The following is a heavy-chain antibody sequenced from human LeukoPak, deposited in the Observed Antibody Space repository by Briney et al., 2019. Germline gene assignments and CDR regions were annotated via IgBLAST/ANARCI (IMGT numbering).Heavy chain of an antibody. CDR3: ARSSGHDFDY. J-gene: IGHJ4*02. CDR2: IYPSGST. D-gene: IGHD5-12*01. Sequence: KTSETLSLTCTGSSGSLSSFYWNWIRQPAGKGLEWVGRIYPSGSTDYNASLKSRVTMSVDTSKKQFSLKLNSVTAADTAVYYCARSSGHDFDYWGQGILVTVSS. CDR1: SGSLSSFY. V-gene: IGHV4-4*07.